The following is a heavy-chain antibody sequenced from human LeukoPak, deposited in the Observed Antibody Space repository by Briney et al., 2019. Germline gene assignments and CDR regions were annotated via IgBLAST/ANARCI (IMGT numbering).Heavy chain of an antibody. CDR1: GYTLTELS. Sequence: VKVSCKVSGYTLTELSMHWVRQAPGKGLEWMGGFDPEDGETIYAQKFQGRVTMTTDKFTSTAYMELRSLRSDDTAVYYCARCYGSGRWALDIWGQGTMVTVSS. V-gene: IGHV1-24*01. CDR2: FDPEDGET. J-gene: IGHJ3*02. D-gene: IGHD3-10*01. CDR3: ARCYGSGRWALDI.